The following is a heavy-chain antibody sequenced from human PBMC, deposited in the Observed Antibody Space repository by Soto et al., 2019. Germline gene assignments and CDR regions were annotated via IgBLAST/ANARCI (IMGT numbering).Heavy chain of an antibody. CDR1: GSRFSNYV. D-gene: IGHD2-2*02. V-gene: IGHV1-69*06. J-gene: IGHJ4*02. CDR3: ARAGRGKKAGYNGLVSLGY. CDR2: IIPIFNST. Sequence: QVQLVQSGAEVKTPGSSLKVSCKVSGSRFSNYVISWVRQAPGHGLEWLGRIIPIFNSTKYAQNFQGRVTITADKSTSTASLELSSLISADTAVYYCARAGRGKKAGYNGLVSLGYWGQGTLVTVSS.